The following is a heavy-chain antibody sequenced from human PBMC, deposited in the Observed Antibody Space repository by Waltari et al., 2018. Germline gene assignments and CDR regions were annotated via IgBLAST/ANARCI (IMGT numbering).Heavy chain of an antibody. CDR3: ATIVGATDDVYYFDY. J-gene: IGHJ4*02. Sequence: QVQLVQSGAEVKKPGASVKVSCKVSGYTLTELSMPWLRQAPGKGLELMGGFDPEDGETIYAQKFQGRVTMTEDTSTDTAYMELSSLRSEDTVVYYCATIVGATDDVYYFDYWGQGTLVTVSS. CDR2: FDPEDGET. CDR1: GYTLTELS. V-gene: IGHV1-24*01. D-gene: IGHD1-26*01.